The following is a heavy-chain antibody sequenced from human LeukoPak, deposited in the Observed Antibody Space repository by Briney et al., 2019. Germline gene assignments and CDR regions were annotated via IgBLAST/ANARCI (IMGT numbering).Heavy chain of an antibody. Sequence: GGSLRLSCAASGFSFRRYAMNWVRQAPVKGLEWVAYVNAESTDILYADSVRGRFTISRDNAKNSLYLQMNSLRAEDRGVYYCARDTFEPLVIDFWGQGTLVTVSS. CDR3: ARDTFEPLVIDF. CDR2: VNAESTDI. V-gene: IGHV3-21*05. D-gene: IGHD6-13*01. J-gene: IGHJ4*02. CDR1: GFSFRRYA.